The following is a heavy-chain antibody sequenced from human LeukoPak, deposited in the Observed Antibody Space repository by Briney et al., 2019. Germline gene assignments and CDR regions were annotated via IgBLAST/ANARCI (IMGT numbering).Heavy chain of an antibody. J-gene: IGHJ5*02. CDR1: GFRFTIHW. CDR2: IKEDGSEK. CDR3: ARDRPHYGNTHLFDP. V-gene: IGHV3-7*01. D-gene: IGHD3-10*01. Sequence: PGGSLRLSCAASGFRFTIHWMSWVRQAPGKGLEWVANIKEDGSEKYYVDSVKGRFTISRDNAKNSLFLQMNSLRVEDTAVYYCARDRPHYGNTHLFDPWGQGTLVTVSS.